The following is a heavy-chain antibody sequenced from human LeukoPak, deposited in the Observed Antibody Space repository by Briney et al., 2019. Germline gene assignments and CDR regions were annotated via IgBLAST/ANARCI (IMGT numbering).Heavy chain of an antibody. D-gene: IGHD3-9*01. Sequence: GESLKISCKGSGYSFTSFWIGWVRQMPGKGLEWMGIIYPGDSDTRYSPSFQGQVTISADKSISTAYLQWSVMQASNTAMYYCARLDTAQFDPWVQGTLVTVSS. CDR2: IYPGDSDT. CDR1: GYSFTSFW. CDR3: ARLDTAQFDP. V-gene: IGHV5-51*01. J-gene: IGHJ5*02.